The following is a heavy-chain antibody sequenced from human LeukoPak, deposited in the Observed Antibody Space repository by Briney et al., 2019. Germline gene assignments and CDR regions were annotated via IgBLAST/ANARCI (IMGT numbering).Heavy chain of an antibody. J-gene: IGHJ6*03. D-gene: IGHD1-20*01. V-gene: IGHV4-39*07. Sequence: PSETLSLTCTVSGGSISSSSYYWGWIRQPPGKGLEWIGSIYYSGSTNYNPSLKSRVTISVDTSKNQFSLKLSSATAADTAVYYCARAKYNWNHNYYYYYMDVWGKGTTVTVSS. CDR3: ARAKYNWNHNYYYYYMDV. CDR2: IYYSGST. CDR1: GGSISSSSYY.